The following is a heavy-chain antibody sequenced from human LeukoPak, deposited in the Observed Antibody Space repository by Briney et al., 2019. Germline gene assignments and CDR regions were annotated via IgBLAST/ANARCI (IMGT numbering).Heavy chain of an antibody. J-gene: IGHJ5*02. V-gene: IGHV4-31*03. CDR2: IYYSGST. D-gene: IGHD2-15*01. CDR1: GGSISSGGYY. Sequence: TLSLTCTVSGGSISSGGYYWSWIRQHPGKGLEWIGYIYYSGSTYYNPSLKSRVTISVDTSKNQFSLKLSSVTAADTAVYYCARAGYCSGGSCPSDAPFDPWGQGTLVTVSS. CDR3: ARAGYCSGGSCPSDAPFDP.